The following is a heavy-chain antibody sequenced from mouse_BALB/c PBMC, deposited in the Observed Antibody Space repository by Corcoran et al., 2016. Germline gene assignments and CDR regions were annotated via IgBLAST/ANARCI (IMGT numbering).Heavy chain of an antibody. CDR1: GYTVSSYW. V-gene: IGHV1-9*01. CDR2: ILPGSGST. CDR3: ARLSPFTTATGGYAMDY. J-gene: IGHJ4*01. Sequence: QVQLQQSGAELMKPGASVKISCKATGYTVSSYWIEWVKQRPGHGLEWIGEILPGSGSTNYNEKFKGKATFTADTSSNTAYMQLSSLTSEDSAVYYCARLSPFTTATGGYAMDYWGQGTSVTVSS. D-gene: IGHD1-2*01.